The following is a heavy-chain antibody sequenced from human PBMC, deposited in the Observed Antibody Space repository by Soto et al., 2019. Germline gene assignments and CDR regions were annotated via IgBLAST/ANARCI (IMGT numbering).Heavy chain of an antibody. Sequence: QVQLVQSGAEVKKPGASVKVSCKASGYTLTSYAMHWVRQAPGQGLEWMGWFTAGNGNTKYSQKFQGRVTITRDTSASAAYMELSSLRSEDTAVYYCARAGPIYCSSTSCYRRRGAFDIWGQGTMVTVSS. J-gene: IGHJ3*02. CDR2: FTAGNGNT. V-gene: IGHV1-3*01. CDR3: ARAGPIYCSSTSCYRRRGAFDI. D-gene: IGHD2-2*01. CDR1: GYTLTSYA.